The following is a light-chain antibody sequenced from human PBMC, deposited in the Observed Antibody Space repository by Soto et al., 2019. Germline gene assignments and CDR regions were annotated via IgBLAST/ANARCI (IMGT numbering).Light chain of an antibody. CDR2: LNNDGSH. Sequence: QPVLTQSPSASASLGASVKLTCTLSSGHSNYAIAWHQQQPEKGPRFLMKLNNDGSHIKGDGIPDRFSGSSSGAERYLTISSLQSEDEADYYCQTWGTGIVVFGGGTKVTVL. CDR3: QTWGTGIVV. CDR1: SGHSNYA. J-gene: IGLJ3*02. V-gene: IGLV4-69*01.